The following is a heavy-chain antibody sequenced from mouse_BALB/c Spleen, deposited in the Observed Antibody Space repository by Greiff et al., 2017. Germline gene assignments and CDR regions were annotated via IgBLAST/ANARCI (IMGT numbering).Heavy chain of an antibody. CDR2: INPSSGYT. V-gene: IGHV1-4*02. CDR3: AKANGDVGYFDY. CDR1: GYTFTSYT. J-gene: IGHJ2*01. D-gene: IGHD4-1*01. Sequence: QLQQSAAELARPGASVKMSCKASGYTFTSYTMHWVKQRPGQGLEWIGYINPSSGYTEYNQKFKDKTTLTADKSSSTAYMQLSSLTSEDSAVYYCAKANGDVGYFDYWGQGTTLTVSS.